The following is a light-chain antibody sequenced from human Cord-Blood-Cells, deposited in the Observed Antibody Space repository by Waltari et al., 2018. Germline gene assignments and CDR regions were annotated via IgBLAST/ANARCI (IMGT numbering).Light chain of an antibody. Sequence: QSALTQTRSVSGSPGPPVAISCTGTSRDVAGYKYVHWYQQHPGKAPKLMIYDVSKRPSGVPDRFSGSKSGHTASLTISGLQAEDEADYYFCSYAGSYTYVFGTGTKVTVL. CDR1: SRDVAGYKY. CDR3: CSYAGSYTYV. CDR2: DVS. J-gene: IGLJ1*01. V-gene: IGLV2-11*01.